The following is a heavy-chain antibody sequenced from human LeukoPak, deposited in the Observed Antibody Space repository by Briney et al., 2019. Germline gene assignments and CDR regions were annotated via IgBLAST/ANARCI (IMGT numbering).Heavy chain of an antibody. CDR2: IYNSGST. CDR3: AREDYYDSSGYYPRGWYYFDY. D-gene: IGHD3-22*01. CDR1: GGSISTYY. J-gene: IGHJ4*02. V-gene: IGHV4-59*01. Sequence: PSETLSLTCTVSGGSISTYYWSWVRLPPGKGLEWIGYIYNSGSTKYNPSLKSRVTVSVDTSKNQLSLKLSSVTAADTAVYYCAREDYYDSSGYYPRGWYYFDYWGQGTLVTVSS.